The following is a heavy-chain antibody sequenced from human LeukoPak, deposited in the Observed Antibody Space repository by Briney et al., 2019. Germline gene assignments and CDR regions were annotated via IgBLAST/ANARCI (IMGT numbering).Heavy chain of an antibody. Sequence: GGSLRLSCAASGFTFSSYAMTWVRQAPGKGLEWVSTVQGNGIETYYAESVKGRFTISRDKSKNTVYLQMNSLRFEDTAMYYRARNWFDPWGQGTLVTVSS. CDR3: ARNWFDP. CDR1: GFTFSSYA. V-gene: IGHV3-23*01. CDR2: VQGNGIET. J-gene: IGHJ5*02.